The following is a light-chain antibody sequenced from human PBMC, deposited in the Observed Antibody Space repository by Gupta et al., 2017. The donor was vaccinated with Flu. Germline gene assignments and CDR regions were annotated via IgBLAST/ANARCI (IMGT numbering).Light chain of an antibody. J-gene: IGLJ2*01. CDR1: SSDVGGYKY. V-gene: IGLV2-14*01. CDR2: VVS. Sequence: QSALPQPASVSGSPGQSITIPCTGTSSDVGGYKYVSWYQQHPGKAPKLIIFVVSNRPSGVSNRFSCSQSGNTDSLTISGLQAEDEADYYCSSYTNTNTLVVFGGGTKLTVL. CDR3: SSYTNTNTLVV.